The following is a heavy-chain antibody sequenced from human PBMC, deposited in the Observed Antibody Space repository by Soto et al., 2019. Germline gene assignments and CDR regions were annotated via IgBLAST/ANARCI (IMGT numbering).Heavy chain of an antibody. CDR2: ISYDGSNK. Sequence: VQLLESGGGLVQPGGSLRLSCAASGFTFSSYAMHWVRQAPGKGLEWVAVISYDGSNKYYADSVKGRFTISRDNSKNTLYLQMNSLRAEDTAVYYCVRDGYNYGAFDIWGQGTMVTVSS. V-gene: IGHV3-30-3*01. J-gene: IGHJ3*02. D-gene: IGHD5-12*01. CDR1: GFTFSSYA. CDR3: VRDGYNYGAFDI.